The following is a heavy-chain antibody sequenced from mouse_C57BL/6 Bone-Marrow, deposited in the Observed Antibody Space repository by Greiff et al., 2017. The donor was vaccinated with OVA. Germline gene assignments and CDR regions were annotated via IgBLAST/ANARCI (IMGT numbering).Heavy chain of an antibody. V-gene: IGHV5-6*02. D-gene: IGHD3-1*01. Sequence: EVMLVESGGDLVKPGGSLKLSCAASGFTFSSYGMSWFRQTPDKRLEWVATISSGGSYTYYPDSVKGRFPISRDNAKNTLYLQMSSLKSEDTAMYYCARHRGLYPMDYWGQGTSVTVSS. CDR1: GFTFSSYG. CDR2: ISSGGSYT. CDR3: ARHRGLYPMDY. J-gene: IGHJ4*01.